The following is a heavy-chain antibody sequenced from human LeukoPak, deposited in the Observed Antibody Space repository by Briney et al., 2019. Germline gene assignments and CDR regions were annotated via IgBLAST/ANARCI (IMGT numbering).Heavy chain of an antibody. J-gene: IGHJ5*02. CDR2: INPNSGGT. CDR3: ARVSTMVRGVTGFDP. Sequence: GASVTVSFKASGYTFTVYYMHWVRQAPGQGLEWVGWINPNSGGTNYAQKVQGRVTMTRDTSISTAYMELSRLRSDDTAVYYCARVSTMVRGVTGFDPWGQGTLVTVSS. V-gene: IGHV1-2*02. CDR1: GYTFTVYY. D-gene: IGHD3-10*01.